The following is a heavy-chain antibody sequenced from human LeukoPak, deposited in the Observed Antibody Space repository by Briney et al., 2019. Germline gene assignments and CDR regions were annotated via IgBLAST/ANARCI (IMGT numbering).Heavy chain of an antibody. CDR2: IYYSGST. CDR3: ASDGSGSYWNS. J-gene: IGHJ4*02. D-gene: IGHD3-10*01. Sequence: SETLSLTCTVSGYSISSGYYWGWIRQPPGKGLEWIGYIYYSGSTNYNPSLNSRVAISLDTSKNQFSLKLSSVTAADTAVYYCASDGSGSYWNSWGQGTLVTVSS. V-gene: IGHV4-61*01. CDR1: GYSISSGYY.